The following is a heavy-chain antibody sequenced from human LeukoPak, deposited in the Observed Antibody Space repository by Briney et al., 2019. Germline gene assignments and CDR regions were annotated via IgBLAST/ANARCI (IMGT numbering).Heavy chain of an antibody. V-gene: IGHV3-73*01. CDR2: IRSKANSYAT. J-gene: IGHJ3*02. Sequence: GGSLRLSCAASGFTSSGSAMHWVRQASGKGLEWVGRIRSKANSYATAYAASVKGRFTISRDDSKNTAYLQMNSLKTEDTAVYYCTRILIDCSSTSCYVRAFDIWGQGTMVTVSS. CDR1: GFTSSGSA. D-gene: IGHD2-2*01. CDR3: TRILIDCSSTSCYVRAFDI.